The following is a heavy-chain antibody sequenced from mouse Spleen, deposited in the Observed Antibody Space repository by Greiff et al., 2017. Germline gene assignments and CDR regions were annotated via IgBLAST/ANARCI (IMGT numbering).Heavy chain of an antibody. V-gene: IGHV3-8*01. CDR3: ARGYYYGSSYDAMDY. CDR1: GYSITSDY. Sequence: EVHLVESGPGLAKPSQTLSLTCSVTGYSITSDYWNWIRKFPGNKLEYMGYISYSGSTYYNPSLKSRISITRDTSKNQYYLQLNSVTTEDTATYYCARGYYYGSSYDAMDYWGQGTSVTVSS. CDR2: ISYSGST. D-gene: IGHD1-1*01. J-gene: IGHJ4*01.